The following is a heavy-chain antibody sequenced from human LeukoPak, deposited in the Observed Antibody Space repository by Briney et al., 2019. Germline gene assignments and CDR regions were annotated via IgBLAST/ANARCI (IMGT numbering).Heavy chain of an antibody. CDR2: ISAYNGDT. CDR1: GYSFGSFG. Sequence: ASVKVSCKGSGYSFGSFGINWVRQAPGQGLEWMGCISAYNGDTNYAQKFQGRVTMNTDTSTSTAYIDLKSLSSDYAAGYYLPRGGYYGSGSFPDYWGQGTLVTVSS. V-gene: IGHV1-18*01. CDR3: PRGGYYGSGSFPDY. J-gene: IGHJ4*02. D-gene: IGHD3-10*01.